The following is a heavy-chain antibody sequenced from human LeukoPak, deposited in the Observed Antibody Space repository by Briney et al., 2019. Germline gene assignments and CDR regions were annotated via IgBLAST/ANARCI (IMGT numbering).Heavy chain of an antibody. Sequence: GGSLRLSCGTSGFTFTRHAMNWVRQPPEKGLEGVSGIDGGGSLTFYADSVKGRFTISRDNCEHRLYLQMNRLRAADTAVYYCGRVSTVTANFDYWGQGSLVTVSS. CDR2: IDGGGSLT. CDR3: GRVSTVTANFDY. D-gene: IGHD2-21*02. CDR1: GFTFTRHA. V-gene: IGHV3-23*01. J-gene: IGHJ4*02.